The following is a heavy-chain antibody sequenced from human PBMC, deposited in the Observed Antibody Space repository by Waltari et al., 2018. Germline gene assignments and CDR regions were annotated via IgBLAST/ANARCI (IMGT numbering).Heavy chain of an antibody. CDR2: ISSSSSTI. CDR1: GFTFSSYS. J-gene: IGHJ4*02. CDR3: ARGDGLLWFGELIHYIDY. D-gene: IGHD3-10*01. Sequence: EVQLVESGGGLVQPGGSLRLSCAASGFTFSSYSMTWVRQAPGKGLEWVSYISSSSSTIYYADSVKGRFTISRDNAKNSLYLQMNSLRAEDTAVYYCARGDGLLWFGELIHYIDYWGQGTLVTVSS. V-gene: IGHV3-48*01.